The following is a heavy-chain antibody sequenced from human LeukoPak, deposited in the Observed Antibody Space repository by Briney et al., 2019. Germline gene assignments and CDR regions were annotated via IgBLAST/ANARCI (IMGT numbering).Heavy chain of an antibody. D-gene: IGHD6-19*01. V-gene: IGHV4-30-2*01. Sequence: SETLSLTCAVSGGSISSGGYSWSWIRQPPGKGLEWIGYIYHSGSTYYNPSLKSRVTISVDRSKNQFSLKLSSVTAADTAVYYCARDRSGWALDAFDIWGQGTMVTVSS. J-gene: IGHJ3*02. CDR1: GGSISSGGYS. CDR2: IYHSGST. CDR3: ARDRSGWALDAFDI.